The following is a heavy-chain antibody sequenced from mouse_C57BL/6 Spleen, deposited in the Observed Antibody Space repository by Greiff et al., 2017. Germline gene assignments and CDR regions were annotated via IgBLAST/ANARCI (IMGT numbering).Heavy chain of an antibody. J-gene: IGHJ2*01. CDR2: ISSGGDCL. Sequence: EVQLVESGAGLVKPGGSLKLSCAASGFPFSSYAMSWVRQTPEKRLEWVAYISSGGDCLYYADTVKGRFTISRDNARNTLYLQMSSLKSEDTAMYYCRRGDYNGDDGLTNWGQGTTLTVSS. V-gene: IGHV5-9-1*02. D-gene: IGHD2-2*01. CDR1: GFPFSSYA. CDR3: RRGDYNGDDGLTN.